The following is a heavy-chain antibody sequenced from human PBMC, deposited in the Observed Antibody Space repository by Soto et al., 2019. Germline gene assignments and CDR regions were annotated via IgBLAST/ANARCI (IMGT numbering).Heavy chain of an antibody. CDR1: GYTFTSYG. J-gene: IGHJ3*02. D-gene: IGHD2-2*01. Sequence: GASVKVSCKASGYTFTSYGISWVRQAPGQGLEWMGWISAYNGNTNYAQKLQGRVTMTTDTSTSTAYMELRSLRSDDTAVYYCASEFLSGDRHHRTNAFDIWGQGTMVTVSS. CDR3: ASEFLSGDRHHRTNAFDI. CDR2: ISAYNGNT. V-gene: IGHV1-18*01.